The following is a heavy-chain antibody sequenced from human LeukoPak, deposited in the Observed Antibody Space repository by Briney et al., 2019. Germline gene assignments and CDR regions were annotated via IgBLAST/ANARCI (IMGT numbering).Heavy chain of an antibody. J-gene: IGHJ3*02. CDR2: IYYSGST. CDR3: ARPANYYYDSSGYFADAFDI. D-gene: IGHD3-22*01. CDR1: GGSISSSSYY. Sequence: SETLSLTCTVSGGSISSSSYYWGWIRQPPGKGLEWIGSIYYSGSTYYNPSLKSRVTTSVDTSKNQFSLKLSSVTAADTAVYYCARPANYYYDSSGYFADAFDIWGQGTMVTVSS. V-gene: IGHV4-39*01.